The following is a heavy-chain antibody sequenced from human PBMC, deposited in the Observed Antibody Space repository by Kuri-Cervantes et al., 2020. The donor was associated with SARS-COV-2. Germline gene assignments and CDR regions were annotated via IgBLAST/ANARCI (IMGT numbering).Heavy chain of an antibody. D-gene: IGHD3-10*01. CDR1: GFTFSNAW. CDR2: IYSGGST. CDR3: ARIPYGSGSYYFDY. V-gene: IGHV3-66*01. J-gene: IGHJ4*02. Sequence: GGSLRLSCAASGFTFSNAWMSWVRQAPGKGLEWVSVIYSGGSTYYADSVKGRFTISRDNSKNTLYPQMNSLRAEDMAVYYCARIPYGSGSYYFDYWGQGTLVTVSS.